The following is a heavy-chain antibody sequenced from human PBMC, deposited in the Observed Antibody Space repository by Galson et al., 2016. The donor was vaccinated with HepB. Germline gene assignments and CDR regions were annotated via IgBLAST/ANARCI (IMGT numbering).Heavy chain of an antibody. Sequence: SETLSLTCSVSGASINSYYWGWIRQSPGKGLEWIGYIFNTAGTHYNPSFKSRVTMSIDTSKNQFSMQLGSVTAADTAVYYCARDGGVLLANYFDSWGQGTLVTVSS. D-gene: IGHD3-16*01. V-gene: IGHV4-59*01. CDR2: IFNTAGT. CDR3: ARDGGVLLANYFDS. J-gene: IGHJ4*02. CDR1: GASINSYY.